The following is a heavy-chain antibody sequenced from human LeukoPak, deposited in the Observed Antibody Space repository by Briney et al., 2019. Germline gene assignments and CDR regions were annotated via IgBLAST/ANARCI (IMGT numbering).Heavy chain of an antibody. CDR3: ARRGYGDYAPFDY. J-gene: IGHJ4*02. D-gene: IGHD4-17*01. Sequence: PGGSLRLSCAVSGFTVSTNYMSWVRQAPGKGLEWVSLISSGGTTYYAHSVKGRFTISRDNSKNTLFLQMNSLRGEDTAVYYCARRGYGDYAPFDYWGQGTPVTVSS. V-gene: IGHV3-66*04. CDR2: ISSGGTT. CDR1: GFTVSTNY.